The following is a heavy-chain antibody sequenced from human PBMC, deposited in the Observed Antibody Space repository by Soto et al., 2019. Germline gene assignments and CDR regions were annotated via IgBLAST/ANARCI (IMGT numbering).Heavy chain of an antibody. D-gene: IGHD6-13*01. CDR3: ARRHIAATGIDPWFDP. CDR2: IYPGDSDT. V-gene: IGHV5-51*01. Sequence: GESLKISCKGSGYSFTSYWIGWVRQMPGKGLEWMGSIYPGDSDTRYSPSFQGQVPISADKSISSAYLQWSSLKASDTAMYYCARRHIAATGIDPWFDPWGQGTLVTVS. CDR1: GYSFTSYW. J-gene: IGHJ5*02.